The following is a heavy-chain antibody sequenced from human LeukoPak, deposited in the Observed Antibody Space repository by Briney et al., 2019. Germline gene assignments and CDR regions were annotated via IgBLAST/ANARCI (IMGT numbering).Heavy chain of an antibody. Sequence: PSETLSLTCTVSGGSISSYYWSWIRQPAGKGMEWTGRIYTSGSTNYNPSLKSRVTMSVDTSTNQISLRLSSVTAADTAVYYCARTIRAYRGYDHWYFDVWGRGTLVTVSS. CDR2: IYTSGST. D-gene: IGHD5-12*01. CDR1: GGSISSYY. J-gene: IGHJ2*01. V-gene: IGHV4-4*07. CDR3: ARTIRAYRGYDHWYFDV.